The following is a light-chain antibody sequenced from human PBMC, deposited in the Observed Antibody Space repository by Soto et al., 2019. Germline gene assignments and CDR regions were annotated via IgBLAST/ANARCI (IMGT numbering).Light chain of an antibody. CDR3: QQSYSTPPIT. CDR2: AAS. V-gene: IGKV1-39*01. CDR1: QSISTY. Sequence: DIQMTQSPSSLSASVGDRVTITCRASQSISTYLHWYQQKPGKAPNLLIYAASTLQSGVPSRFSGSGSGTDFTLTISSLQPEDFATYYCQQSYSTPPITFGQGTRLEI. J-gene: IGKJ5*01.